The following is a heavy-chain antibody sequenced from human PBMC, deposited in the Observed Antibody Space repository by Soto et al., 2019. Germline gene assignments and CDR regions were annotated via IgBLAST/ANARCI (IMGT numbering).Heavy chain of an antibody. CDR2: TYWDEDR. CDR1: GFALSTYRVG. D-gene: IGHD3-16*01. V-gene: IGHV2-5*02. J-gene: IGHJ3*02. CDR3: AHIMITFGGVSGLDAFAI. Sequence: QSPLKEAGPTVVTPTQTLTLTCSFSGFALSTYRVGVAWIRQPPGKTLEWLSITYWDEDRRYHPSLKSRLAITEDSSQHPVALVMTVLDPVDTGTYYCAHIMITFGGVSGLDAFAIWGHGKMVTVGS.